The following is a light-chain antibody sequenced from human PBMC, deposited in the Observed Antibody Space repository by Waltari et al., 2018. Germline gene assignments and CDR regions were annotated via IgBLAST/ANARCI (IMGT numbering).Light chain of an antibody. Sequence: DIVLTQSPATLSLSPGERATLSCRVSQSVSGSLAWYQQKPGQPPRLLIYDASNRAPGTPARFRGSGSGTDFTLTISTLEPEDFAVYYCQQRTNRPPLTFGGGTKVEI. J-gene: IGKJ4*01. CDR1: QSVSGS. CDR2: DAS. CDR3: QQRTNRPPLT. V-gene: IGKV3-11*01.